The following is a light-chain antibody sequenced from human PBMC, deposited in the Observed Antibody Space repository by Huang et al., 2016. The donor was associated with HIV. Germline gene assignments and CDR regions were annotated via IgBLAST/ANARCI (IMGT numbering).Light chain of an antibody. CDR3: QQYNSWPPLT. CDR1: QIISSR. Sequence: EIVMTQSPATLSVSPGERVTLSCRASQIISSRLAWYQQRPGQAPRLLISDSTNSAAGIPARFSGSGSGTDFTLTISSLQSEDFAVYYCQQYNSWPPLTFGGGTKVEIK. J-gene: IGKJ4*01. CDR2: DST. V-gene: IGKV3-15*01.